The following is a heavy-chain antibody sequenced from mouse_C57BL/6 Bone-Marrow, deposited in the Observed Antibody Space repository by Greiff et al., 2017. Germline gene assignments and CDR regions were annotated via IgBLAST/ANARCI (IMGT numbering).Heavy chain of an antibody. V-gene: IGHV5-4*01. Sequence: DVQLQESGGGLVKPGGSLKLSCAASGFTFSSYAMSWVRQTPEKRLEWVATISDGGSYTYYPDNVKGRFTISRDNAKNNLYLQMSHLKSEDTAMYYCARDLYDPAFDYWGQGTTLTVSS. J-gene: IGHJ2*01. CDR3: ARDLYDPAFDY. D-gene: IGHD2-3*01. CDR1: GFTFSSYA. CDR2: ISDGGSYT.